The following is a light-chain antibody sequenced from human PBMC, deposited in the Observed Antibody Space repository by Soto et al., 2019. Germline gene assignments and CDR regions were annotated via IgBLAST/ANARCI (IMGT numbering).Light chain of an antibody. CDR3: QQYSSVWT. Sequence: EIVLTQSPGTLSLSPGERATLSCRASQSFSSNYLAWYQQKPGQAPRILIYGATTRATGIPDRFSGSESGTDFTLTISQLEPEDSAVYYCQQYSSVWTFGQGTKVEI. J-gene: IGKJ1*01. CDR2: GAT. CDR1: QSFSSNY. V-gene: IGKV3-20*01.